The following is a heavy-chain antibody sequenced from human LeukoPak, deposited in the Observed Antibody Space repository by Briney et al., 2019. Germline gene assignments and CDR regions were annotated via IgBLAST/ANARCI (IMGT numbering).Heavy chain of an antibody. CDR2: ISYDGSNK. J-gene: IGHJ4*02. Sequence: PGGSLRLSCAASGLTFRSYGMHWVRQAPGKGLEWVAVISYDGSNKYYAGSVKGRFTISRDDSKNTLYLQMNSLRAEDTAVYYCAKDQAPYCSSTSCYATYFESWGQGTLVTVSS. D-gene: IGHD2-2*01. CDR3: AKDQAPYCSSTSCYATYFES. CDR1: GLTFRSYG. V-gene: IGHV3-30*18.